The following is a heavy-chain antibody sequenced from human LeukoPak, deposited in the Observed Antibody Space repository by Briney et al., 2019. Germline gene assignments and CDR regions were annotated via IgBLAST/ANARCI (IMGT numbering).Heavy chain of an antibody. CDR2: INPNSGDT. CDR1: GYTVTAYY. Sequence: ASVKVSCKASGYTVTAYYMHWIRQAPGQGLEWMGWINPNSGDTNYAQKFQGRVTMTRDTSSSTAYMELSRLRSDDTAVYSCARDHNKGGPLHMLRGRFYGYWGQGTLVTVSS. J-gene: IGHJ4*02. CDR3: ARDHNKGGPLHMLRGRFYGY. D-gene: IGHD3-10*01. V-gene: IGHV1-2*02.